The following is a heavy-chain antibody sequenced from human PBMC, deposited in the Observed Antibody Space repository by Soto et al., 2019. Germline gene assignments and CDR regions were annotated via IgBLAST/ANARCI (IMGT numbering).Heavy chain of an antibody. J-gene: IGHJ5*02. V-gene: IGHV1-69*02. CDR2: IIPIHGIA. D-gene: IGHD6-13*01. CDR1: GGTFSSYT. CDR3: ARGYRSSWYWFDP. Sequence: SVKVSCKASGGTFSSYTISWLRQAPGQGLEWMGRIIPIHGIANYAQKFQGRVTITADKSTSTAYMELSSLRSEDTAVYYCARGYRSSWYWFDPWGQGTLVTVSS.